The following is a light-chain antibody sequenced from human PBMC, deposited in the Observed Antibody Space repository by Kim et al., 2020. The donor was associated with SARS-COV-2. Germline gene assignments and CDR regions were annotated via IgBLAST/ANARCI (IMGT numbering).Light chain of an antibody. CDR2: AAS. V-gene: IGKV1-12*01. J-gene: IGKJ5*01. CDR1: QDISSY. CDR3: QHANSFPIT. Sequence: SIGATVTITCRASQDISSYLAWYQERPGKAPNLLIYAASSLQSGVPSRFSGSGSGTEFTLTISSLQPEDFATYYCQHANSFPITFGQGTRLEIK.